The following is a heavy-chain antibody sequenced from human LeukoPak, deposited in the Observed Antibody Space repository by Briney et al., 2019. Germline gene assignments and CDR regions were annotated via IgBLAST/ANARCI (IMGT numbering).Heavy chain of an antibody. D-gene: IGHD3-16*01. J-gene: IGHJ3*02. CDR3: ARVLDLSKRGLDAFDI. CDR1: GGSISSYF. CDR2: VYYSGST. V-gene: IGHV4-59*01. Sequence: SETLSLTCTVSGGSISSYFWSWIRQPPGKGLEWIGYVYYSGSTNYNLSLKSRVTISVDTSKKQFSLKLSSATAADTAVYYCARVLDLSKRGLDAFDIWGQGTMVTVSS.